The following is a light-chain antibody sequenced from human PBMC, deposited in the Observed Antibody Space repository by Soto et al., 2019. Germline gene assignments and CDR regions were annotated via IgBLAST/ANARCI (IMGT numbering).Light chain of an antibody. CDR3: AAWDDSLNARGV. Sequence: QSVLTQPPSASGTPGQRVTISCSGSRSNIGSNAVSWYQQLPGTAPKLLIYNDNQRPSGVPDRFSASKSGTSASLAISGPQSEDEADYYCAAWDDSLNARGVFGGGTKLTVL. V-gene: IGLV1-44*01. J-gene: IGLJ3*02. CDR1: RSNIGSNA. CDR2: NDN.